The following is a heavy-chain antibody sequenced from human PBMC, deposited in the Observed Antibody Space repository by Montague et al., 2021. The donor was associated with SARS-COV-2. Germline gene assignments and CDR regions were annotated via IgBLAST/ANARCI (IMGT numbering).Heavy chain of an antibody. D-gene: IGHD5-12*01. V-gene: IGHV4-39*02. J-gene: IGHJ3*02. CDR1: GGSISSSNYY. CDR3: ARRGRKLLPVATTIGGFDI. CDR2: IYDSGST. Sequence: SETLSLTCTVSGGSISSSNYYWDWIRQPPGKGLEWIGSIYDSGSTYYDPSLKSRATISVDTSKNHFSLKLSSVTAADTAVYYCARRGRKLLPVATTIGGFDIWGQGTMVTVSS.